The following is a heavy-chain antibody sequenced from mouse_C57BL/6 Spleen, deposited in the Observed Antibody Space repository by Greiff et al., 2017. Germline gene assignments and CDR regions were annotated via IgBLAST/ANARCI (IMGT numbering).Heavy chain of an antibody. CDR3: AQTRYWYFDV. CDR1: GFTFSDYG. V-gene: IGHV5-17*01. Sequence: EVHLVESGGGLVKPGGSLKLSCAASGFTFSDYGMHWVRQAPEKGLEWVAYISSGSSTIYYADTVKGRFTISRDNAKNTLFLQMTSLRSADTAMYYCAQTRYWYFDVWGTGTTVTVSS. CDR2: ISSGSSTI. J-gene: IGHJ1*03.